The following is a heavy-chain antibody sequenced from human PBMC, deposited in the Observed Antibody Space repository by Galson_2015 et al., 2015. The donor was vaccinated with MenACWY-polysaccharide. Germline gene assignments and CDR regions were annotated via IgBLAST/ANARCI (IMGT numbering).Heavy chain of an antibody. V-gene: IGHV6-1*01. CDR3: TRSIHISGWGGDFES. D-gene: IGHD6-19*01. CDR1: GDSVSSHSAA. Sequence: CAISGDSVSSHSAAWNWIRQSPSRGLEWLGRTYYRSRWYNDYATSVKSRISIKADTPKNQFSLQLNSVTPEDTALYYCTRSIHISGWGGDFESWVQGTLVAVSS. CDR2: TYYRSRWYN. J-gene: IGHJ4*02.